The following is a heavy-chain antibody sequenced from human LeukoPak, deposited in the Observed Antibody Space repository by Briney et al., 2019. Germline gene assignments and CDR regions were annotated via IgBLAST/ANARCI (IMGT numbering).Heavy chain of an antibody. D-gene: IGHD6-19*01. V-gene: IGHV3-30*02. Sequence: GRSLRLSCAASGFTFSNYGLHWVRQAPGTGLQWVAFIRNDGSNAYYADSVKGRFTISRDNSKNTLYLQINILRAEDTAVYYCAKDRSTGLYYFDYWGQGTLVTVSS. CDR1: GFTFSNYG. CDR3: AKDRSTGLYYFDY. J-gene: IGHJ4*02. CDR2: IRNDGSNA.